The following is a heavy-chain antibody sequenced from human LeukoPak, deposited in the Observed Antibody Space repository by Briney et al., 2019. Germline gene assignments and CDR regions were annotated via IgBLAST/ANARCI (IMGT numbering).Heavy chain of an antibody. Sequence: GGSLRLSCAASGFTFTSYYMHWVRQAPGQGLEWMGIINPSGGSTSYAQKFQGRVTMTRDTSISTAYMELSRLRSDDTAVYYCARDRGYPKFYYYYYMDVWGKGTTVTVSS. V-gene: IGHV1-46*01. CDR1: GFTFTSYY. CDR2: INPSGGST. J-gene: IGHJ6*03. CDR3: ARDRGYPKFYYYYYMDV. D-gene: IGHD1-1*01.